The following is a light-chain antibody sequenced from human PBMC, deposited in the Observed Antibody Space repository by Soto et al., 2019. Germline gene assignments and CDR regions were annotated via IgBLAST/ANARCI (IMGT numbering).Light chain of an antibody. CDR3: AAWDDSLKGWV. V-gene: IGLV1-44*01. CDR2: TNS. Sequence: QAVVTQPPSASGTPGQRVTISCSGTSSNIGSKTVNWYQQLPGTAPKLLIYTNSQRPSGVPDRFSVSKSGTSASLAISGLQSDDEADYYCAAWDDSLKGWVFGGGTKLTVL. CDR1: SSNIGSKT. J-gene: IGLJ3*02.